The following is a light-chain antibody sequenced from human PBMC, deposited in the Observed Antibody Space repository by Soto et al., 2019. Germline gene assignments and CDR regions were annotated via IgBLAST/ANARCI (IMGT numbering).Light chain of an antibody. CDR1: QSISTSY. CDR3: QQYSSSPPLT. V-gene: IGKV3-20*01. Sequence: EIVLTQSPGTLSLSPGERTTLSCRASQSISTSYLPCYHQRPGQAPRLLIEVASSRATGIPDRFSGGGSGTDFTLTISSLEPEDFAVYYCQQYSSSPPLTFGGGTKVEIK. CDR2: VAS. J-gene: IGKJ4*01.